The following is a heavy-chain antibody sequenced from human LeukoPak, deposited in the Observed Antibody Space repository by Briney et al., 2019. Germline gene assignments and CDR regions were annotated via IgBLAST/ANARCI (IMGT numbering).Heavy chain of an antibody. CDR2: INHSGST. Sequence: SETLSLTCAVYGGSFSGYYWSWIRQPPGKGLEWIGEINHSGSTNYNPSLKSRVTISVDTSKNQFSLKLSSVTAVDTAVYYCARGGLVAATDDYFNYWGQGTLVTVSS. D-gene: IGHD2-15*01. CDR1: GGSFSGYY. J-gene: IGHJ4*02. V-gene: IGHV4-34*01. CDR3: ARGGLVAATDDYFNY.